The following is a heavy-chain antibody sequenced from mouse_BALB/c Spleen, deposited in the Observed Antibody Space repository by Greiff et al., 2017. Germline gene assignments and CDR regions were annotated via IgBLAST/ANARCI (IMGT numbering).Heavy chain of an antibody. J-gene: IGHJ4*01. CDR2: ISSGSSTI. CDR1: GFTFSSFG. D-gene: IGHD1-1*01. Sequence: EVQRVESGGGLVQPGGSRKLSCAASGFTFSSFGMHWVRQAPEKGLEWVAYISSGSSTIYYADTVKGRFTISRDNPKNTLFLQMTSLRSEDTAMYYCARSTITTVVANYAMDYWGQGTSVTVSS. V-gene: IGHV5-17*02. CDR3: ARSTITTVVANYAMDY.